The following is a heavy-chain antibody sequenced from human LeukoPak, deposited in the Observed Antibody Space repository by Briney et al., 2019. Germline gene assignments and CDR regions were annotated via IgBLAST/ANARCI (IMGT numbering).Heavy chain of an antibody. CDR1: DGSIRSYY. D-gene: IGHD4-17*01. CDR3: ARGLNRNDYGDYGY. CDR2: IHYTGST. Sequence: SETLSLTCRVSDGSIRSYYWTWIRQPPGEGLEWIGYIHYTGSTSYNPSLKSRLTISIDTSKSQFSLKLSSVTAADTAVYYCARGLNRNDYGDYGYWGQGTLVTVSS. J-gene: IGHJ4*02. V-gene: IGHV4-59*01.